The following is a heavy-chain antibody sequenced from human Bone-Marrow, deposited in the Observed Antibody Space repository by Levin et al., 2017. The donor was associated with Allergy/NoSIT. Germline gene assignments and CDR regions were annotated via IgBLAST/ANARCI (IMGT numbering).Heavy chain of an antibody. Sequence: SGPTLVKPTQTLTSTCTFSGFSLSTSGVGVGWIRQPPGKALEWLALIYWDGDETYSPSLRSRLTITKDTSKNQVVLTMTNVDPVDTATYYCARILGSGTPQWYYYYYMDVWGKGTTVTVSS. CDR3: ARILGSGTPQWYYYYYMDV. D-gene: IGHD3-10*01. CDR1: GFSLSTSGVG. CDR2: IYWDGDE. J-gene: IGHJ6*03. V-gene: IGHV2-5*02.